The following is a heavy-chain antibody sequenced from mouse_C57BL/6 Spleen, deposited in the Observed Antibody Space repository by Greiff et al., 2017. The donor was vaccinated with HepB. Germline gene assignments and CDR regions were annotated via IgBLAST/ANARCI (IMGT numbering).Heavy chain of an antibody. J-gene: IGHJ1*03. CDR1: GFSLTSYA. D-gene: IGHD1-1*01. V-gene: IGHV2-9-1*01. CDR3: ARSGRDGSSPYWYFDV. CDR2: IWTGGGT. Sequence: VNLVESGPGLVAPSQSLSITCTVSGFSLTSYAISWVRQPPGKGMEWLGVIWTGGGTNYNSALKSRLSISKDNSKSQVFLKMNSLQTDDTARYYCARSGRDGSSPYWYFDVWGTGTTVTVSS.